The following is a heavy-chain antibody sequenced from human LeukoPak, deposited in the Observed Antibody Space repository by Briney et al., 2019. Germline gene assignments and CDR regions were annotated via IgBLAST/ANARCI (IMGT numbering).Heavy chain of an antibody. CDR1: GFTFATYV. V-gene: IGHV3-23*01. CDR3: AKGFSADGYNVERGPDY. CDR2: VGGDGRVT. J-gene: IGHJ4*02. D-gene: IGHD5-24*01. Sequence: GGSLRLSCAASGFTFATYVMTWVRQAPGNGLEWVSSVGGDGRVTYYADSVKGRFTISRDNSKNTIFLQMNSLRVEDTAVYYCAKGFSADGYNVERGPDYWGQGAQVIVSS.